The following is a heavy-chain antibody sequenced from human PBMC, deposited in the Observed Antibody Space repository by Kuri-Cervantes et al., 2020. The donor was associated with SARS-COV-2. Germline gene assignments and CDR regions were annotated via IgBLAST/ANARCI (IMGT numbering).Heavy chain of an antibody. Sequence: GEALVIYCAASAGTFSSGARSWVRQAPGKGLEWVSVIYSGGSSTYYADSVKGRFTISRDNSKNTLYLQMNSLRAEATVVYYCAKDSALVVAAPLLSFLDYWGQGTLVTVSS. CDR3: AKDSALVVAAPLLSFLDY. CDR2: IYSGGSST. D-gene: IGHD2-15*01. CDR1: AGTFSSGA. J-gene: IGHJ4*02. V-gene: IGHV3-23*03.